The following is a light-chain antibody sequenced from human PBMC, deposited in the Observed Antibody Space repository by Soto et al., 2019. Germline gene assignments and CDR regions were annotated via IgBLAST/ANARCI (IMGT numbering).Light chain of an antibody. Sequence: DIQMTQSPSSLSASVGDRVTISCRASQTITTYLNWYQQKPGKAPKLLIYAASSLHSGVPSRFSGSGSGTEFTLTISSLQPEDFAAYYCQQAYSPLLTFGLGTKVEIK. CDR1: QTITTY. CDR2: AAS. CDR3: QQAYSPLLT. J-gene: IGKJ1*01. V-gene: IGKV1-39*01.